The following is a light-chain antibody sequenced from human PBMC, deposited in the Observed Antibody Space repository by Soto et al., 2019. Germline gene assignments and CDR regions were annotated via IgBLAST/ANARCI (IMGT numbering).Light chain of an antibody. Sequence: IVLTLSPVTLSFSPSERATLSCRASQSVSSSYLAWYQQKPGQALRLLIYGASSRVTGIPDRFSGSGSGTDFTLTISRLEPEDFAVYYCQHYGSPPQTSGQRTKVDIK. J-gene: IGKJ1*01. V-gene: IGKV3-20*01. CDR3: QHYGSPPQT. CDR2: GAS. CDR1: QSVSSSY.